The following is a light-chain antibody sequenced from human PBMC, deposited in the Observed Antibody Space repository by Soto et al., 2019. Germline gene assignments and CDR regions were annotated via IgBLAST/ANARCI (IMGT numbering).Light chain of an antibody. CDR3: QQYNSYPYT. V-gene: IGKV1-5*03. J-gene: IGKJ2*01. CDR1: QSISSW. Sequence: DIQMTQSPSTLSASVGDRVTITCRASQSISSWLAWYQQKPGKAPKLLIYKASSLESGVPSRFSGSGAGTEFPLTISSLQPDDFAPYYGQQYNSYPYTFGQATKLEIK. CDR2: KAS.